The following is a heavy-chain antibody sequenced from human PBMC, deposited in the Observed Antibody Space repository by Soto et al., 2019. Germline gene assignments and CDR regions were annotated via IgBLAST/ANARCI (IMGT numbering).Heavy chain of an antibody. Sequence: SVKVSCKASGGTFSSYAISWVRQAPGQGLEWMGGIIPIFGTANYAQKFQGRVTITADESTSTAYMELSSLRSEDTAVYYCARDDPGIAAAGPTPNWFDPWGQGTLVTVSS. V-gene: IGHV1-69*13. J-gene: IGHJ5*02. CDR2: IIPIFGTA. CDR1: GGTFSSYA. CDR3: ARDDPGIAAAGPTPNWFDP. D-gene: IGHD6-13*01.